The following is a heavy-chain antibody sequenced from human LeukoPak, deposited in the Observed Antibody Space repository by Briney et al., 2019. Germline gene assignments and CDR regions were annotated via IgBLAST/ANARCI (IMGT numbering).Heavy chain of an antibody. CDR2: ISYDGSNK. J-gene: IGHJ4*02. V-gene: IGHV3-30-3*01. CDR1: GFTFSSYA. D-gene: IGHD3-10*01. CDR3: ARGLYYYNSGKKYYFDY. Sequence: PGGSLRLSCAASGFTFSSYAMHWVRQAPGKGLEWVAVISYDGSNKYYADSVKGRFTISRDNSKNTLYLQMNSLRSDDTAVYYCARGLYYYNSGKKYYFDYWGQGTLVTVSS.